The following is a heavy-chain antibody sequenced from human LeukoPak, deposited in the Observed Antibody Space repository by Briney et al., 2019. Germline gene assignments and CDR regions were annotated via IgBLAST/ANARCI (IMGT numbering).Heavy chain of an antibody. CDR1: GFTFSSYS. Sequence: GGSLRLSCAASGFTFSSYSMNWVRQAPGKGLEWVSYISSSSSTIYYADSVKGRFTISRDNAKNSLYLRMNSLRAEDTAVYYCARDSYKSIQEPYYMDVWGKGTTVTVSS. CDR3: ARDSYKSIQEPYYMDV. V-gene: IGHV3-48*01. D-gene: IGHD1-1*01. CDR2: ISSSSSTI. J-gene: IGHJ6*03.